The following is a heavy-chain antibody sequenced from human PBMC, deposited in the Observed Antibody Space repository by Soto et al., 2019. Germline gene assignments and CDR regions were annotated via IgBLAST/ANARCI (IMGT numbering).Heavy chain of an antibody. CDR2: INTGNGDT. V-gene: IGHV1-3*04. J-gene: IGHJ3*02. D-gene: IGHD2-8*01. CDR3: ARQGDSRMLRDAFDI. CDR1: GYTFTHYA. Sequence: QVQLVQSGAEVKQPGASVKVSCKSSGYTFTHYAMHWVRQAPRQGLEWLGWINTGNGDTGFSQKFQGRVSITMDTAASTTYVELSSLISEDTAVDYCARQGDSRMLRDAFDIWGQGTLVTVAS.